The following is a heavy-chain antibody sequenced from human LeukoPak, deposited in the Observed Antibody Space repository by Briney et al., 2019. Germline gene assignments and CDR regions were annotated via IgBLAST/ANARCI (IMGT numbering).Heavy chain of an antibody. CDR1: GVSITSNY. CDR3: ARSSGHSYGDFDY. J-gene: IGHJ4*02. CDR2: THHSGAT. D-gene: IGHD5-18*01. V-gene: IGHV4-59*01. Sequence: ASETLSLTCSVSGVSITSNYWSWIRQPPGKGLERLGYTHHSGATSYNPSLKSRSTMSLDTSNNQFSLKLSSVTAADTAVYYCARSSGHSYGDFDYWGQGNLVTVSS.